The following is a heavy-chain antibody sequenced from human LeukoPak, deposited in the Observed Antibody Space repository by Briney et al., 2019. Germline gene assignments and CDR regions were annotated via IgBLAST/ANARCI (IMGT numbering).Heavy chain of an antibody. CDR2: MYYSGST. D-gene: IGHD3/OR15-3a*01. Sequence: NTSETLSLTCTVSGGSISSSSYYRGWIRQTPGKGLEWIGTMYYSGSTNYNPSLKSRVTLSIDTPKNQFSLRLSSVTAADTAVYYCASKSTAWTIDYWGQGTLVTVSS. CDR1: GGSISSSSYY. CDR3: ASKSTAWTIDY. V-gene: IGHV4-39*01. J-gene: IGHJ4*02.